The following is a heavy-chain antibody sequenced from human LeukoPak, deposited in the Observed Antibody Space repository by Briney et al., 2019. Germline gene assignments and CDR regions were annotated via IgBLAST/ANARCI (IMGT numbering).Heavy chain of an antibody. D-gene: IGHD5-18*01. CDR2: IYPGDSDT. V-gene: IGHV5-51*01. CDR1: GYSFTSYW. J-gene: IGHJ5*02. Sequence: GESLKISCKGSGYSFTSYWIGWVRQMPGKGLEWMGIIYPGDSDTRYSPSFQGQVTISADESISTAYLQWSSLKASDTAMYYCARRGGYSYGYPIFDPWGQGTLVTVSS. CDR3: ARRGGYSYGYPIFDP.